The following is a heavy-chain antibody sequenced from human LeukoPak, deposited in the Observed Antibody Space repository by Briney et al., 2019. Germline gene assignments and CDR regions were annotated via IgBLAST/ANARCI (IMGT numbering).Heavy chain of an antibody. J-gene: IGHJ6*03. CDR2: IKQEGREK. CDR3: ARVPGSSSWYLLYYYYYYMDV. D-gene: IGHD6-13*01. Sequence: GGSLRLSCAAPGFTFSSYWMSSVRQAPGKGQGWVANIKQEGREKYYVDSVKGRFTISRDNAKNSLYLQMNSLRAEDTAVYYCARVPGSSSWYLLYYYYYYMDVWGKGTTVTVSS. V-gene: IGHV3-7*01. CDR1: GFTFSSYW.